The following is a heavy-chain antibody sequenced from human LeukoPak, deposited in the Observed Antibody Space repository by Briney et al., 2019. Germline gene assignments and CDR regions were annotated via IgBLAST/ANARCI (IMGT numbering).Heavy chain of an antibody. J-gene: IGHJ6*03. CDR2: MNTNSGNT. V-gene: IGHV1-8*03. CDR1: GYTFTSYG. D-gene: IGHD2-2*01. CDR3: ARGSCSSTSYTNYYYYYMDV. Sequence: GASVKVSCTASGYTFTSYGINWVRQATGHGLEWMGWMNTNSGNTGYAQKFQGRVTITRNTSISTAYMELSSLRSEDTAVYYCARGSCSSTSYTNYYYYYMDVWGKGTTVTVSS.